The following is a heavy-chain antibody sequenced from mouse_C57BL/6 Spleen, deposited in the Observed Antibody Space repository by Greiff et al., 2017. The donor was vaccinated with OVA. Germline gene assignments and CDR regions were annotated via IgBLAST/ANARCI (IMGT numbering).Heavy chain of an antibody. CDR2: IYPSDSET. Sequence: VQLQQPGAELVRPGSSVKLSCKASGYTFTSYWMDWVKQRPGQGLEWIGNIYPSDSETHYNQKFKDKATLAVDKSSSTAYMQLSSLTAEDSAVYYRARSRNWDWFADWGQGTLVTVSA. CDR3: ARSRNWDWFAD. D-gene: IGHD4-1*01. V-gene: IGHV1-61*01. J-gene: IGHJ3*01. CDR1: GYTFTSYW.